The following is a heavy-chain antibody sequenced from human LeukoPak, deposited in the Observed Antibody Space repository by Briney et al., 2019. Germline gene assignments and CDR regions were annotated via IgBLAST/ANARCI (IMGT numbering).Heavy chain of an antibody. CDR1: GFTFSTYG. Sequence: GGSLRLSCAASGFTFSTYGMTWVRQAPGKGLEWVSAISGSAATTFYADSVKGRFTISRDNSKNTLYLQMNSLRAEDTAVYYCAKDRVEQWLKTTDYWGQGTLVTVSS. CDR3: AKDRVEQWLKTTDY. J-gene: IGHJ4*02. D-gene: IGHD6-19*01. V-gene: IGHV3-23*01. CDR2: ISGSAATT.